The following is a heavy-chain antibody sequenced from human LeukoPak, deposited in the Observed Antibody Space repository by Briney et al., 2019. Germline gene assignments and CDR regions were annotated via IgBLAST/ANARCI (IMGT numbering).Heavy chain of an antibody. Sequence: SETLSLTCTVSGGSISSYYWSWIRQPPGKGLEWIGYIYYSGSTNYNPSLKSRVTISVDTSKNQFSLELSSVTAADTAVYYCARGGASHFDYWGQGTLVTVSS. V-gene: IGHV4-59*01. J-gene: IGHJ4*02. D-gene: IGHD1-26*01. CDR1: GGSISSYY. CDR3: ARGGASHFDY. CDR2: IYYSGST.